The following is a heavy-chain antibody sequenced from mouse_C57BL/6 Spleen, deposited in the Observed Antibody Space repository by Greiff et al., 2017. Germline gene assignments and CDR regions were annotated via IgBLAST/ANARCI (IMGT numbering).Heavy chain of an antibody. CDR2: ISSGSSTI. J-gene: IGHJ1*03. CDR3: ARRRSYWYFDV. CDR1: GFTFSDYG. Sequence: DVMLVESGGGLVKPGGSLKLSCAASGFTFSDYGMHWVRQAPEQGLEWVAYISSGSSTIYYADTVKGRFTISRDNAKNTLFLQMTSLRSEHTAMYYCARRRSYWYFDVWGTGTTVTVSS. V-gene: IGHV5-17*01.